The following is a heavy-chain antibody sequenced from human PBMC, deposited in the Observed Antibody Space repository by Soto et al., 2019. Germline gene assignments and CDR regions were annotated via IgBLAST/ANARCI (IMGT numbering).Heavy chain of an antibody. D-gene: IGHD4-4*01. V-gene: IGHV3-21*01. CDR1: GFTFSGYT. CDR2: ITSRGSYI. Sequence: EVQLVESGGGLVKPGGSLRLSCAASGFTFSGYTMNWVRQAPGKGLEWVASITSRGSYIYYADSVRGRFTISRDNAKNSLYLQMNSLRAEDTAVYYCARGSNTRSQVRYLDHWGQGTLVTVSS. CDR3: ARGSNTRSQVRYLDH. J-gene: IGHJ4*02.